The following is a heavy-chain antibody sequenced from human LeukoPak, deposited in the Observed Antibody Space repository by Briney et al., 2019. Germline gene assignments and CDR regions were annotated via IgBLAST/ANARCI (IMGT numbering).Heavy chain of an antibody. CDR2: MNPNSGNT. V-gene: IGHV1-8*01. CDR3: ARGIRYRGGNPVDY. D-gene: IGHD4-23*01. J-gene: IGHJ4*02. CDR1: GYTFTSYD. Sequence: ASVKVSCTASGYTFTSYDINWVRQATGQGLEWMGWMNPNSGNTGYAQKFQGRVTMTRNTSISTAYMELSSLRSEDTAVYYCARGIRYRGGNPVDYWGQGTLVTVSS.